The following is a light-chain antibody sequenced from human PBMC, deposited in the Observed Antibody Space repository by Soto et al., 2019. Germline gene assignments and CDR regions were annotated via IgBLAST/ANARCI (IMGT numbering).Light chain of an antibody. CDR1: SSDVGGYNY. CDR2: EVS. J-gene: IGLJ3*02. Sequence: QSALTQPASVSGSPGQSITISCTGTSSDVGGYNYVSWYQQHPGKAPKLMIYEVSNRPSGVSNRFSGSKSGNTASLTISGLQAEDEADYYCQSYDSSLGGFWVFGGGTKLTVL. CDR3: QSYDSSLGGFWV. V-gene: IGLV2-14*01.